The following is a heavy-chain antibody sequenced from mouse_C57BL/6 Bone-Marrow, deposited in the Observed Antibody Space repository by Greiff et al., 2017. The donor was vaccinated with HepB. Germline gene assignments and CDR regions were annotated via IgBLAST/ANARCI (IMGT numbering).Heavy chain of an antibody. CDR1: GYTFTSYW. V-gene: IGHV1-64*01. J-gene: IGHJ3*01. CDR3: ASYGYRFAY. Sequence: QVQLQQSGAELVKPGASVKLSCKASGYTFTSYWMHWVKQRPGQGLEWIGMIHHNSGSTNYNEKFKSKATLTVDKSSSTAYMQLSSLTSEDSAVYYCASYGYRFAYWGQGTLVTVSA. CDR2: IHHNSGST. D-gene: IGHD2-2*01.